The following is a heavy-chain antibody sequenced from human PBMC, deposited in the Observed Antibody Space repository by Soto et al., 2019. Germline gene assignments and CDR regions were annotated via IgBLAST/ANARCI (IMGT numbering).Heavy chain of an antibody. CDR3: ARGGWGISSTPYYDNYYYMDI. J-gene: IGHJ6*03. CDR2: INHRGSA. D-gene: IGHD3-22*01. CDR1: GGTFSAYY. V-gene: IGHV4-34*01. Sequence: QVQLQQWGAGLVEPSETLSLTCAVHGGTFSAYYWSWIRQAPGKGLEWRGAINHRGSATYRPSLKSRDAISVDTAKDQVSLWLTSLTAADTAVYFCARGGWGISSTPYYDNYYYMDIWGKGTTVTVSS.